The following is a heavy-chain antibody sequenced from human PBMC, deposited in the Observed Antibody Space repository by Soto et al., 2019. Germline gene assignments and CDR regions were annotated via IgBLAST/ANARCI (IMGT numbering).Heavy chain of an antibody. J-gene: IGHJ5*02. D-gene: IGHD2-15*01. CDR1: GGSISSGGYY. V-gene: IGHV4-31*03. CDR3: ARAPAGYCSGGSCYSRRWFDP. Sequence: PSETLSLTCTVSGGSISSGGYYRSWLRQHPGKGLEWIGYIYYSGSTYYNPSLKSRVTISVDTSKNQFSLKLSSVTAADTAVYYCARAPAGYCSGGSCYSRRWFDPWGQGTLVTVSS. CDR2: IYYSGST.